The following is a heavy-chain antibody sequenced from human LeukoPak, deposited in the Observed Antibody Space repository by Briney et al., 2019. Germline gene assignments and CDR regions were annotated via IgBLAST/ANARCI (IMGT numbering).Heavy chain of an antibody. Sequence: GGSLRLSCAASGFTFSSYSMNWVRQAPGKGVEWVSSISSSSSYIYYADSVKGRFTISRDNAKNSLYLQMNSLRAEDTAVYYCARKISSTRLGYYYMDVWGKGTTVTVSS. CDR1: GFTFSSYS. J-gene: IGHJ6*03. CDR2: ISSSSSYI. CDR3: ARKISSTRLGYYYMDV. D-gene: IGHD2-2*01. V-gene: IGHV3-21*01.